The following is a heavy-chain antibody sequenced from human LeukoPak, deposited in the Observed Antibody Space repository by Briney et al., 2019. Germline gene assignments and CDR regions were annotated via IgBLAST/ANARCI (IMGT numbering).Heavy chain of an antibody. J-gene: IGHJ6*04. CDR3: ATVSGVLRCFDWPNYGMDV. CDR2: FDPEDGET. D-gene: IGHD3-9*01. CDR1: GYTLTELS. Sequence: ASVKVSCKVSGYTLTELSMHWVRQAPGKGLEWMGGFDPEDGETIYAQKFQGRVTMTEDTSTDTAYMELSSLRSEDTAVYYCATVSGVLRCFDWPNYGMDVWGKGTTVTVSS. V-gene: IGHV1-24*01.